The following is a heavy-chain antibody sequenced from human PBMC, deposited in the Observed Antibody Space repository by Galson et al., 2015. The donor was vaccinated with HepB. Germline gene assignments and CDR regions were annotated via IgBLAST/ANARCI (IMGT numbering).Heavy chain of an antibody. CDR3: ASPPRSGYSGYGS. J-gene: IGHJ5*02. V-gene: IGHV3-48*01. Sequence: SLRFSCAASGFTVSSNYMSWVRQAPGKGLEWVSYISSSSSTIYYADSVKGRFTISRDNAKNSLYLQMNSLRAEDTAVYYCASPPRSGYSGYGSWGQGTLVTVSS. CDR1: GFTVSSNY. D-gene: IGHD5-12*01. CDR2: ISSSSSTI.